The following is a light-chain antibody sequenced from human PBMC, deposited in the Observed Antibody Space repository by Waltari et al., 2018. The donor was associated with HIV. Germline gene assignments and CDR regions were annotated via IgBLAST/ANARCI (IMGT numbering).Light chain of an antibody. Sequence: QSALTQPASVSASPGQSITISCTGTSSAGGTYNVVSWYRQFPDKAHQLLIFEVNNRPSGVSNRFSGSKSGNSASLTIAGLLADDEADYYCCSYAGGNSYVFGTGTKVTVL. V-gene: IGLV2-23*02. CDR1: SSAGGTYNV. CDR2: EVN. J-gene: IGLJ1*01. CDR3: CSYAGGNSYV.